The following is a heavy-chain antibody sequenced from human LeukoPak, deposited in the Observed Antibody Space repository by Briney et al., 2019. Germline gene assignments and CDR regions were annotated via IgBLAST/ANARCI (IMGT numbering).Heavy chain of an antibody. CDR2: INHSGST. Sequence: SETLSLTCAVYGGSFSGYYWSWIRQPPGKGLEWIGEINHSGSTNYNPSLKSRVTISVGTSKNQFSLKLSSVTAADTAVYYCARSLPYCSGGSCYSLSRREHFDYWGQGTLVTVSS. J-gene: IGHJ4*02. D-gene: IGHD2-15*01. CDR3: ARSLPYCSGGSCYSLSRREHFDY. V-gene: IGHV4-34*01. CDR1: GGSFSGYY.